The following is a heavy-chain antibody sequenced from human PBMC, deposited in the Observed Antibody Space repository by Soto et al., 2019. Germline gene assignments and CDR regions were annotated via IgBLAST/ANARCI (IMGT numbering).Heavy chain of an antibody. J-gene: IGHJ5*02. CDR1: GGSFRSSSYY. V-gene: IGHV4-39*01. Sequence: PSDTLSLTCTVSGGSFRSSSYYWCWIRQAPGKGLDWIGSNYYSGSTYYTPSLNTRVTISLDTSKTKLSLKLSYATSADTAVYYCASHPLYYYDSSGYSNNWFDPWGQGTLVTVSS. D-gene: IGHD3-22*01. CDR2: NYYSGST. CDR3: ASHPLYYYDSSGYSNNWFDP.